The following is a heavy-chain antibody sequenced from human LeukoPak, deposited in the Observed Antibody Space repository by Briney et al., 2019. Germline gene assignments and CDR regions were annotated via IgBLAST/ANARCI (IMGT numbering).Heavy chain of an antibody. D-gene: IGHD2-15*01. CDR1: GGSISSSSYY. J-gene: IGHJ4*02. Sequence: SETLSLTCTVSGGSISSSSYYWSWIRQPPGKGLEWIGEINHSGSTNYNPSLKSRVTISVDTSKNQFSLKLSSVTAADTAVYCCARGTGGDIVVVVAATSGYYFDYWGQGTLVTVSS. V-gene: IGHV4-39*07. CDR3: ARGTGGDIVVVVAATSGYYFDY. CDR2: INHSGST.